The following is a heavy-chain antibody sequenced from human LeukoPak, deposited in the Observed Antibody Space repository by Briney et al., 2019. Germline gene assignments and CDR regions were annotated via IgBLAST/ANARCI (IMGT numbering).Heavy chain of an antibody. CDR1: GYTFTSYD. CDR2: MNPNSGNT. J-gene: IGHJ3*02. V-gene: IGHV1-8*03. Sequence: GASVKVSCKASGYTFTSYDINWVRQATGQGLEWMGWMNPNSGNTGYAQKFQGRVTITRNTSISTAYMELSSLRSEDTAVYYCAKAHDSSGYWGSDAFDIWGQGTMVTVSS. D-gene: IGHD3-22*01. CDR3: AKAHDSSGYWGSDAFDI.